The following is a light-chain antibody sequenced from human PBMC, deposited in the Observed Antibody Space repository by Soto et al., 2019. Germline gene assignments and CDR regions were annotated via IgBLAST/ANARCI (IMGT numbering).Light chain of an antibody. CDR1: SSGVGSYNR. J-gene: IGLJ2*01. CDR2: EIS. Sequence: QYAMTQPTSVSGSPGQSVTISCTGTSSGVGSYNRVSWYQQPPGTAPTLMIYEISNRPSGVPDRFSGSKSGNTASLTISGLQAEDDADDYCSSYTGSSTCVFGGWTKRTVL. CDR3: SSYTGSSTCV. V-gene: IGLV2-18*02.